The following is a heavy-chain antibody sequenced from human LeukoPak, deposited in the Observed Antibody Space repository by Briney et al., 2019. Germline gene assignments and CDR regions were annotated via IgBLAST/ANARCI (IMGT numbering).Heavy chain of an antibody. V-gene: IGHV1-18*01. Sequence: GASVKVSCKASGYTFTTYEIIWVRQAPGQGLEWMGWINTRNGNANYAHQLQGRVTMTTDTSTSTAYMELRSLRSDDTAVYYCARWAMESSGDYYYYYYYMDVWGKGTTVTVSS. J-gene: IGHJ6*03. CDR3: ARWAMESSGDYYYYYYYMDV. CDR2: INTRNGNA. D-gene: IGHD3-10*01. CDR1: GYTFTTYE.